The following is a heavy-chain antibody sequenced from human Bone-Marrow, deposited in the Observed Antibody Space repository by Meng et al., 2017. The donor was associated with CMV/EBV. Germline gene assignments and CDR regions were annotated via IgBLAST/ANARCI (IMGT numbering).Heavy chain of an antibody. V-gene: IGHV1-69*05. CDR1: GGTFSSYA. Sequence: SVKVSCKASGGTFSSYAISWVRQAPGQGLEWMGGIIPIFGTANYAQKFQGRVTITTDESTSTAYMELSSLRSEDTAVYYCARDVIIAAAGTRRAPRLDNWFDPWGQGTLVT. D-gene: IGHD6-13*01. J-gene: IGHJ5*02. CDR2: IIPIFGTA. CDR3: ARDVIIAAAGTRRAPRLDNWFDP.